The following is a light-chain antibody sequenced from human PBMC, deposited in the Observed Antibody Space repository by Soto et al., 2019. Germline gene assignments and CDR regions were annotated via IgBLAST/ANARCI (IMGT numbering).Light chain of an antibody. CDR1: QSVSNS. Sequence: EIVLTQSPATLSLSPGERATLSCRASQSVSNSLAWFQQKPDQAPRLLIYDASNRATDIPARFSGSGSGTDFTLTISSLEPEDFAVYYCQQRRNWPRTFGQGTKLEIK. CDR2: DAS. V-gene: IGKV3-11*01. J-gene: IGKJ2*01. CDR3: QQRRNWPRT.